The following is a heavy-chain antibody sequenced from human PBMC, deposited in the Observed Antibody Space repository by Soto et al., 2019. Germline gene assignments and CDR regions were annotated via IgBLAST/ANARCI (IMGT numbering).Heavy chain of an antibody. CDR1: GGTFSSYT. D-gene: IGHD3-3*01. CDR3: ASDPTLYDFWSGYYTDYYYYGMDV. V-gene: IGHV1-69*06. Sequence: SVKVSCKASGGTFSSYTISWVRQAPGQGLEWMGGIIPIFGTANYAQKFQGRVTITADKSTSTAYMELSSLRSEDTAVYYCASDPTLYDFWSGYYTDYYYYGMDVWGQGTTVTVSS. CDR2: IIPIFGTA. J-gene: IGHJ6*02.